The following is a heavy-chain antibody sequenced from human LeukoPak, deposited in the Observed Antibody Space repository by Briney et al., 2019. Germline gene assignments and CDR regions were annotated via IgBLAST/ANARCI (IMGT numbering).Heavy chain of an antibody. Sequence: SGGSLRLSCTASGFTFSTFAMNWVRQAPGKGLEWVSGISGSGVSTYYADSVKGRFTISRDNSNNTLYLQMSSLGAEDTAVYYCAKDWGTGDQLLRIDYWGQGTLVTVSS. J-gene: IGHJ4*02. CDR2: ISGSGVST. CDR1: GFTFSTFA. D-gene: IGHD2-2*01. CDR3: AKDWGTGDQLLRIDY. V-gene: IGHV3-23*01.